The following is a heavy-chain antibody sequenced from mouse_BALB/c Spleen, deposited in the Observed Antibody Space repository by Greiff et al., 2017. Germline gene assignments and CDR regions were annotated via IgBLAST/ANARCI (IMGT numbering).Heavy chain of an antibody. CDR3: ARNPWFAY. Sequence: DVQLQESGPGLVKPSQSLSLTCTVTGYSITSDYAWNWIRQFPGNKLEWMGYISYSGSTSYNPSLKSRISITRDTSKNQFFLQLNSVTTEDTATYYCARNPWFAYWGQGTLVTVSA. CDR2: ISYSGST. V-gene: IGHV3-2*02. J-gene: IGHJ3*01. CDR1: GYSITSDYA.